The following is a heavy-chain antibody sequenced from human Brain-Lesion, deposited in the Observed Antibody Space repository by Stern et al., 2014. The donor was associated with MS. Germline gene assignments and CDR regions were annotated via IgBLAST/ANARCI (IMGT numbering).Heavy chain of an antibody. V-gene: IGHV3-23*04. CDR2: ISGRGGPT. CDR3: AKWPHHIAVAGTRYFQH. CDR1: GFSFSTYA. J-gene: IGHJ1*01. Sequence: EVQLVQSGGGLVQPGGSLRLSCAASGFSFSTYAMSWVRQTPGKGLQWVSGISGRGGPTYYADSVKGRFPISRDNSKNTLYLQMDGLRADDTAVYYCAKWPHHIAVAGTRYFQHWGQGTLVTVSS. D-gene: IGHD6-19*01.